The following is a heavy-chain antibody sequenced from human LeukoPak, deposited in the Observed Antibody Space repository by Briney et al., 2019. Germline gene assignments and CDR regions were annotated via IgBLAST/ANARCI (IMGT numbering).Heavy chain of an antibody. CDR2: MNPNSGNT. D-gene: IGHD3-9*01. J-gene: IGHJ4*02. Sequence: ASVKVSCKASGYTFTSYDINWVRQATGQGLEWMGWMNPNSGNTGYAQKLQGRVTMTTDTSTSTAYMELRSLRSDDTAVYYCARCLSGYYGDFDYWGQGTLVTVSS. CDR3: ARCLSGYYGDFDY. CDR1: GYTFTSYD. V-gene: IGHV1-8*01.